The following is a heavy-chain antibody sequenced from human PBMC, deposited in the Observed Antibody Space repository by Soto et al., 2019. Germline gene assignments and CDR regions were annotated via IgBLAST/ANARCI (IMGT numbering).Heavy chain of an antibody. Sequence: PXATLSLTCTVSGGSVTNSSYYWGWIRQSPGKGLEWIGSVYYRGRSYSKSSVKSRVTISVDTSKNRFSLSLNSVTASDTAVYFCVSQRTTVPTQAYFDYWGPGALVTVSS. CDR1: GGSVTNSSYY. V-gene: IGHV4-39*01. CDR2: VYYRGRS. J-gene: IGHJ4*02. CDR3: VSQRTTVPTQAYFDY. D-gene: IGHD4-17*01.